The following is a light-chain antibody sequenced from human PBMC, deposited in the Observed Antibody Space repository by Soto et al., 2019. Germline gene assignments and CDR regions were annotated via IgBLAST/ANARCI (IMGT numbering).Light chain of an antibody. V-gene: IGKV1-5*03. Sequence: DVKMNQSPSTLSAYVGDRVTITCRTSQTINTWLAWYQQKPGEAPKLLIYKASSLESGVPSRFSGSGSGTEFTLTISSLQPDDFATYYCHQYHNYWPFGQGTKVDIK. J-gene: IGKJ1*01. CDR2: KAS. CDR3: HQYHNYWP. CDR1: QTINTW.